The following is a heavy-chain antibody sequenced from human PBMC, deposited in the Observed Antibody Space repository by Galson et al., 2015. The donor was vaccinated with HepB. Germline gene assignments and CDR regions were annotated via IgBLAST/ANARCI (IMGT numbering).Heavy chain of an antibody. CDR3: AAPPDYYDSSGPASPAYY. Sequence: SLRLSCAASGFTFSSYWMSWVRQAPGKGLEWVANIKQDGSEKYYVDSVKGRFTISRDNAKNSLYLQMNSLRAEDTAVYYCAAPPDYYDSSGPASPAYYWGQGTLVTVSS. CDR1: GFTFSSYW. D-gene: IGHD3-22*01. CDR2: IKQDGSEK. V-gene: IGHV3-7*01. J-gene: IGHJ4*02.